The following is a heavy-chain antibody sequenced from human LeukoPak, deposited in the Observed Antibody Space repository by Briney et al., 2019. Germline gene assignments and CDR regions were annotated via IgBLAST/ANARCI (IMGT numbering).Heavy chain of an antibody. V-gene: IGHV3-23*01. Sequence: PGGSLRLSCVASGHTFGSYAMSWVPEAPGKGREWGSLISGSADGTHYRDSAKGRFTISRDNTKNTLYLQMNSLRAEDTAVYYCAKGIGGTLFDPWGQGTLVTVSS. CDR3: AKGIGGTLFDP. J-gene: IGHJ5*02. D-gene: IGHD4-23*01. CDR2: ISGSADGT. CDR1: GHTFGSYA.